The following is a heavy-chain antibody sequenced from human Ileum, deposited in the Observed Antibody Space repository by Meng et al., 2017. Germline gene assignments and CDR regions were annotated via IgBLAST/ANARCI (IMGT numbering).Heavy chain of an antibody. V-gene: IGHV1-46*01. J-gene: IGHJ5*02. CDR1: GDTFTNYY. Sequence: ASVKVSCKPSGDTFTNYYIHWVRQAPGQGLEWMGIITPNGGATVYAQKFQGRVTLTWDTSTSTLYMGLSSLRSDDTAVYYCAREYTNSVVGYDLWGQGTLVTVSS. CDR2: ITPNGGAT. CDR3: AREYTNSVVGYDL. D-gene: IGHD2-8*01.